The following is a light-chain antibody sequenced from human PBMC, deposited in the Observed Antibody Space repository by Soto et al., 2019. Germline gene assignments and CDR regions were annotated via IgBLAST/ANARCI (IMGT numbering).Light chain of an antibody. V-gene: IGKV3-20*01. Sequence: EIVMTQSPVTLSVSPGERATLSCRASQNISRSLAWYQQKPGQGPSLLIYGASSRATGIPDRFSGSGSGTDFTLTISRLEPEDFAVYYCQQYGSSPETFGQGTKVDIK. CDR2: GAS. CDR1: QNISRS. CDR3: QQYGSSPET. J-gene: IGKJ1*01.